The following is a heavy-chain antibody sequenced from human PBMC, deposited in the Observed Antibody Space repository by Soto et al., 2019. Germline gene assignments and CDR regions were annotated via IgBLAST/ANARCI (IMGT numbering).Heavy chain of an antibody. Sequence: PAGTLSLTCNVPGCPIRSYSWSWIRQPAGKGREWIGRIYTGGSTYYAPSLKGRVTMSVDTSKNPFYLKLSSVTAADTAVYYCARAAGMDLLVIIWAYWLDVWGQGTMVTVSS. D-gene: IGHD3-3*01. CDR1: GCPIRSYS. CDR3: ARAAGMDLLVIIWAYWLDV. J-gene: IGHJ5*02. V-gene: IGHV4-4*07. CDR2: IYTGGST.